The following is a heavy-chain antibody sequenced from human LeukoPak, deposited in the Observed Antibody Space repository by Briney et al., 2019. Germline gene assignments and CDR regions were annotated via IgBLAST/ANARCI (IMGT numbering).Heavy chain of an antibody. CDR1: GSTFSNSA. D-gene: IGHD1-14*01. Sequence: SVKVSCKASGSTFSNSAFNWVRQAPGQRLEWMGGIIPIFGTANYAQKIEGRVTITADESTSTAYMELRSLRSEDTAVYYCAKAPPAVTGSFDSWGQGTLVTVSS. CDR2: IIPIFGTA. J-gene: IGHJ4*02. V-gene: IGHV1-69*13. CDR3: AKAPPAVTGSFDS.